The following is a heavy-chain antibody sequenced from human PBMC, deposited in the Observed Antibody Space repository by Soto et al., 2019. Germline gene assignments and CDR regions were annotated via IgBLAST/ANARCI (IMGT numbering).Heavy chain of an antibody. D-gene: IGHD5-18*01. CDR2: IKQDGSET. J-gene: IGHJ4*02. Sequence: GGSLRLSCAASGFTFSSYWMSWVRQAPGKGLEWVSNIKQDGSETYYVDSVKGRFTISRDKAKNSLYLQMNSLRAEDTAVYYCARQKQTAMVIHFDDWGQGTLVTVSS. CDR1: GFTFSSYW. CDR3: ARQKQTAMVIHFDD. V-gene: IGHV3-7*01.